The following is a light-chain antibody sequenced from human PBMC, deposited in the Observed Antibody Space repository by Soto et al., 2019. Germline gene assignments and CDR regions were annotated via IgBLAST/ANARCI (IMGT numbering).Light chain of an antibody. CDR3: QQYNTYST. CDR1: QSISRW. CDR2: DAS. J-gene: IGKJ5*01. Sequence: IQMTQSHSTLSASVGDRVTITCRASQSISRWLAWYQQKPGKAPQALIYDASSLKSGVPSRFSGNGSGTEFTLTISSLQPDYFATYYCQQYNTYSTFGQGTRLEI. V-gene: IGKV1-5*01.